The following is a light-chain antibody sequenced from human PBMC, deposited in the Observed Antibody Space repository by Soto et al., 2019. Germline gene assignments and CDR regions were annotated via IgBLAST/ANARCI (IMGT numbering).Light chain of an antibody. Sequence: MTQSPATLSVSPGERATLSCRASQSVNINLAWYQQKPGKAPKLLIYDASSLESGVPSRFSGSGSGTEFTLTISILQHDAFATYYRPQYRAFGKATKVEI. CDR3: PQYRA. V-gene: IGKV1-5*01. CDR2: DAS. CDR1: QSVNIN. J-gene: IGKJ1*01.